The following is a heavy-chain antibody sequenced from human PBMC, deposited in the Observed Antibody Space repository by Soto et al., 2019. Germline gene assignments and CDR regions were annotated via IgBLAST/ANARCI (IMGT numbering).Heavy chain of an antibody. V-gene: IGHV3-21*01. Sequence: GGSLRLSCAASGFTFSSYSMNWVRQAPGKGLEWVSSISSSSSYIYYADSVKGRFTISRDNAKNSLYLQMNSLRAEDTAVYYCASRPAAELVYYYYYGMDVWGQGTTVTVSS. J-gene: IGHJ6*02. CDR1: GFTFSSYS. CDR2: ISSSSSYI. CDR3: ASRPAAELVYYYYYGMDV. D-gene: IGHD2-2*01.